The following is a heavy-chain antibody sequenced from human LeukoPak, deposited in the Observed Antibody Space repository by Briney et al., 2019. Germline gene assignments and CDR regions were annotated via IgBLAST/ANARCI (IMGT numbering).Heavy chain of an antibody. Sequence: PGGSLRLSCAASGFTFSNYNMNWVRQAPGKAMEWVSSITRSGTYIFYADSVKGRFTISRDNSKNTLYLQMNSLRAEDTAVYYCAKGDRITMVRGVIITPPFDYWGQGTLVTVSS. D-gene: IGHD3-10*01. V-gene: IGHV3-21*01. CDR2: ITRSGTYI. J-gene: IGHJ4*02. CDR3: AKGDRITMVRGVIITPPFDY. CDR1: GFTFSNYN.